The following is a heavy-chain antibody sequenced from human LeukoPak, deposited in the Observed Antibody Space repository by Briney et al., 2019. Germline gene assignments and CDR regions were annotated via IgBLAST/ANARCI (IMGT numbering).Heavy chain of an antibody. CDR1: GFTFSSYS. Sequence: PGGSLRPSCTASGFTFSSYSMNWIRQAPGKGLEWVSYISTSGNTVYYADSVMGRFTISRDNADNSLYLQMNSLRAEDTAVYFCARVEATTGRNYHYYYMDVWGKGTTVTVSS. CDR2: ISTSGNTV. V-gene: IGHV3-48*01. D-gene: IGHD1-1*01. CDR3: ARVEATTGRNYHYYYMDV. J-gene: IGHJ6*03.